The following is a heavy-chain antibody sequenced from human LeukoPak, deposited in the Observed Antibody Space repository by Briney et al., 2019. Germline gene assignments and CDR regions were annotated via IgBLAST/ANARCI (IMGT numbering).Heavy chain of an antibody. CDR3: ARGASTIFGVVIHGY. CDR2: ISAYNGNT. CDR1: GYTFTSYG. J-gene: IGHJ4*02. Sequence: GASVKVSCKASGYTFTSYGISWVRQAPGQGLEWMGWISAYNGNTNCAQKLQGRVTMTTDTSTSTAYMELRSLRSDDTAVYYCARGASTIFGVVIHGYWGQGTLVTVSS. V-gene: IGHV1-18*01. D-gene: IGHD3-3*01.